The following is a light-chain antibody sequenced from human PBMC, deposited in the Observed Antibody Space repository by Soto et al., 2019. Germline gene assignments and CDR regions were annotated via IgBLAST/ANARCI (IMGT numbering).Light chain of an antibody. Sequence: VLTQSPATLSLSPGETATLSCRASQSVDRYVAWYQQKLGQAPRLLIYDAYTRATGVAASFTGSGSATDFSITITSLEPVDFAVYYWRQRAKWPSTFGQGTKVE. CDR1: QSVDRY. CDR2: DAY. CDR3: RQRAKWPST. V-gene: IGKV3-11*01. J-gene: IGKJ2*02.